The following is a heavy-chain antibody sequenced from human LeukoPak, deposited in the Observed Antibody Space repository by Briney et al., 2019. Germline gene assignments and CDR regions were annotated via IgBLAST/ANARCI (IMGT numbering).Heavy chain of an antibody. CDR2: IHYSGST. D-gene: IGHD6-13*01. Sequence: PSETLSLTCTVSGGSISSYYWSWIRQPPGKGLEWIGYIHYSGSTNYNPSLKSRVTISVDTSKNQFSLTLSSVPAADTAVYYGARGIAAAVHFDYWGQGTLVTDSS. CDR3: ARGIAAAVHFDY. J-gene: IGHJ4*02. CDR1: GGSISSYY. V-gene: IGHV4-59*01.